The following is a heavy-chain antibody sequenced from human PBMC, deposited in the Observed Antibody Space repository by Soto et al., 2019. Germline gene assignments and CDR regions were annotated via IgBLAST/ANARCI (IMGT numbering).Heavy chain of an antibody. CDR2: SSADNGNT. Sequence: QVQLVQSGAEVKKPGASVKVSCTASGYTFTSYGIRWVRQAPGQGLAWMGWSSADNGNTNYAQKLQRRATMTTDTSTRTAYMELRSLRSDDTAVYYCAREVSSSWDINWFDHWGQGTLVTVSS. D-gene: IGHD6-13*01. V-gene: IGHV1-18*01. CDR1: GYTFTSYG. CDR3: AREVSSSWDINWFDH. J-gene: IGHJ5*02.